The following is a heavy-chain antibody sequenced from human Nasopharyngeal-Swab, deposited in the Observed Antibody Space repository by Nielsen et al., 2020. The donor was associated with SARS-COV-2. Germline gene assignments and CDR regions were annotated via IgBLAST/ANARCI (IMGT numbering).Heavy chain of an antibody. CDR1: GFTFSSYG. CDR2: IWYDGSNK. CDR3: ARDPGMVRGVIIIRYYYGMDV. D-gene: IGHD3-10*01. J-gene: IGHJ6*02. Sequence: GGSLRLSCAASGFTFSSYGMHWVRQAPGKGLEWVAVIWYDGSNKYYADSVKGRFTISRDNSKNTLYLQMNSLRAEDTAVYYCARDPGMVRGVIIIRYYYGMDVWGQGTTVTVPS. V-gene: IGHV3-33*01.